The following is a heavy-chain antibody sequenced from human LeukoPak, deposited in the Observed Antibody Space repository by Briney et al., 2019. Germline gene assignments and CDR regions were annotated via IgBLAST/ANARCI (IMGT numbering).Heavy chain of an antibody. CDR3: AREGP. CDR1: GFTFSGYA. J-gene: IGHJ5*02. CDR2: ISYDGSNK. V-gene: IGHV3-30*04. Sequence: GGSLRLSCAASGFTFSGYAIHWVRQAPGKGLEWVAVISYDGSNKYYADSVKGRFTISRDNSKNTLYLQMNSLRAEDTAVYYCAREGPWGQGTLVTVSS.